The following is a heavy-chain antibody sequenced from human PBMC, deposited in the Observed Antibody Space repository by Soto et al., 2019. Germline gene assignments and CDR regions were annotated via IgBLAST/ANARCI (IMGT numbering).Heavy chain of an antibody. CDR2: ISAYNGNT. CDR1: GYTFTSYG. V-gene: IGHV1-18*01. Sequence: QVRLVQSGAEVKKPGASVKVSCKASGYTFTSYGISWVRQAPGQGLEWMGWISAYNGNTNYAQKLQGRVTMTTDTSTSTAYMELRSLRSDDTAVYYCARDHLDYYDSSGYYHYDYWGQGTLVTVSS. D-gene: IGHD3-22*01. CDR3: ARDHLDYYDSSGYYHYDY. J-gene: IGHJ4*02.